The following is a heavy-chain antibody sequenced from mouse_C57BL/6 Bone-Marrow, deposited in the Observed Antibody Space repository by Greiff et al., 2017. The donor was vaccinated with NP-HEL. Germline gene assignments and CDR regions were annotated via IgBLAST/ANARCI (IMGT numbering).Heavy chain of an antibody. D-gene: IGHD2-3*01. V-gene: IGHV5-6*01. CDR2: ISSGGSYT. CDR3: ARQRWLLPWFAY. J-gene: IGHJ3*01. Sequence: EVHLVESGGDLVKPGGSLKLSCAASGFTFSSYGMSWVRQTPDKRLEWVATISSGGSYTYYPDSVKGRFTISRDNAKNTLYLQMSSLKSEDTAMYYCARQRWLLPWFAYWGQGTLVTVSA. CDR1: GFTFSSYG.